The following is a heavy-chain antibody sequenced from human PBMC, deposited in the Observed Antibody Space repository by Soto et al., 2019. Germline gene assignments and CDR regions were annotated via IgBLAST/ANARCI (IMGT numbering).Heavy chain of an antibody. CDR2: ISPAGDHT. V-gene: IGHV1-46*01. CDR3: AKDLNFGPDY. J-gene: IGHJ4*02. Sequence: QVQLVQSGAEVKEPGASVRVSCKTSGFTFTTFYIHWMRQAPGQGPEWMGIISPAGDHTNYAQKFQGSVTLTRDASKRTVYMKLTSLISEDTAVYYCAKDLNFGPDYWGQGTLVTVSS. D-gene: IGHD3-16*01. CDR1: GFTFTTFY.